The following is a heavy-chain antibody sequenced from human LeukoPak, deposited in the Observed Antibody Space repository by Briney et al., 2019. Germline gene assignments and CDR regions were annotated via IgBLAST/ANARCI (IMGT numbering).Heavy chain of an antibody. CDR2: INNDGSGT. V-gene: IGHV3-74*01. CDR3: ASEKDIVVVPAAFDY. D-gene: IGHD2-2*01. Sequence: GGSLRLSCAASGFTFSSYWMHWVRQAPGKGPVWVSRINNDGSGTTYADSVKGRFTISRDDAKNTLYLQMNSLRAEDTAVYYCASEKDIVVVPAAFDYWGQGTLVTVSS. J-gene: IGHJ4*02. CDR1: GFTFSSYW.